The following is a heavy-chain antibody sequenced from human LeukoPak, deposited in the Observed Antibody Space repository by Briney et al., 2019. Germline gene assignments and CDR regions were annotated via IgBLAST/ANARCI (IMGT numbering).Heavy chain of an antibody. CDR3: ARGGGYYHAFDI. D-gene: IGHD3-22*01. CDR2: ISSSGSTI. CDR1: GFTFSSYE. V-gene: IGHV3-48*03. J-gene: IGHJ3*02. Sequence: GGSLRLSCAASGFTFSSYEMNWVRQAPGKGLEWVSYISSSGSTIYYADSVKGRFTISRDNAKNSLYLQMNSLRAEDTAVYYCARGGGYYHAFDIWGQGTMVTVSS.